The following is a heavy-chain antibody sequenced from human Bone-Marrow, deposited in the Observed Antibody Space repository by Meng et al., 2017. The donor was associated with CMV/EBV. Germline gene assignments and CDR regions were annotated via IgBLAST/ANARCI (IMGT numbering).Heavy chain of an antibody. CDR3: ARLTSMFGMDV. CDR2: INPNSGGT. D-gene: IGHD3-10*02. CDR1: GYTFTGYY. V-gene: IGHV1-2*02. J-gene: IGHJ6*02. Sequence: ASVQVSCKASGYTFTGYYMHWVRQAPGQGLEWMGWINPNSGGTNYAQTFQGRVTMTRDTSISTAYMELSRLRSDDTAVYYFARLTSMFGMDVWGQGTTVTVSS.